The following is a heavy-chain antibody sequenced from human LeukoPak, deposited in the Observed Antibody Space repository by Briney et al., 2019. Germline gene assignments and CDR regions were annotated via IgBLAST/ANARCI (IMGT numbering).Heavy chain of an antibody. J-gene: IGHJ4*02. CDR3: ARGTWSSSIDY. Sequence: PSETLSLTCTVSGGSISSGDYYWSWIRQPPGKGLEWIGYIYYSGSTYCNPSLQSRLTISGDTSKNQFSLRLSSVTAADTAVYYCARGTWSSSIDYWGQGTLVTVSS. CDR2: IYYSGST. CDR1: GGSISSGDYY. D-gene: IGHD6-6*01. V-gene: IGHV4-30-4*01.